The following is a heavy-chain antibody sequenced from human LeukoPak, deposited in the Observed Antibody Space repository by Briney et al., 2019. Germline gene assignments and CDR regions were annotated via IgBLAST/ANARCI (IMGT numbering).Heavy chain of an antibody. V-gene: IGHV3-11*01. D-gene: IGHD6-13*01. J-gene: IGHJ4*02. CDR3: AREGDSSSWAYYFDY. CDR1: GFTFSDYY. Sequence: PGGSLRLSCAASGFTFSDYYMSWIRQAPGKGLEWVSYISSSGSTIYYADSVKGRFTISRDNAKNSLYLQMNSLRAEDTAVYYCAREGDSSSWAYYFDYWGQGTLVTVSS. CDR2: ISSSGSTI.